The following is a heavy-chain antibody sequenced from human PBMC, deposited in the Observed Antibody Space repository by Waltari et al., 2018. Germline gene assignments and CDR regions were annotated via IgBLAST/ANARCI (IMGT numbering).Heavy chain of an antibody. D-gene: IGHD4-4*01. CDR2: VYRGGGS. Sequence: QVQLQESGPGLVKPSGTLSLTCAVSGASFSSDTWWGGVRKPPGKGLEWRGEVYRGGGSNYNPSLKSRVTISADLSKKQISLRLRFVTAADTAVYYCARLGDYYSNYGPGPDYWGQGTLVTVSS. J-gene: IGHJ4*02. CDR1: GASFSSDTW. CDR3: ARLGDYYSNYGPGPDY. V-gene: IGHV4-4*02.